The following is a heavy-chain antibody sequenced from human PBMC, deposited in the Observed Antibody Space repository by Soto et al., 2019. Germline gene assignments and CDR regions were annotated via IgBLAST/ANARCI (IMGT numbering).Heavy chain of an antibody. D-gene: IGHD3-10*01. CDR2: ISYDGSNK. J-gene: IGHJ6*02. CDR1: GFTFRSYG. Sequence: PGGSLRLSCAASGFTFRSYGMPWVRQAPGKGLEWVAVISYDGSNKYYADSVKGRFTISRDNSKNTLYLQMNSLRAEDTAVYYCAKEGGTMVRGVIITGRYYYYGMDVWGQGTTVTVSS. V-gene: IGHV3-30*18. CDR3: AKEGGTMVRGVIITGRYYYYGMDV.